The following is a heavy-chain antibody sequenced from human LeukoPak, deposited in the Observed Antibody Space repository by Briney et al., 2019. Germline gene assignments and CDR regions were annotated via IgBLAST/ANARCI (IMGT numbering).Heavy chain of an antibody. J-gene: IGHJ4*02. Sequence: TGGSLRLSCAASGFTFSSYAMHWVRQAPGKGLEWVAVISYDGSNKYYADSVKGRFTISRDNSKNTLYLQMNSLRAEDTAVYYCASAIYYDRSSQGIDYWGQGTLVTVSS. CDR3: ASAIYYDRSSQGIDY. D-gene: IGHD3-22*01. CDR1: GFTFSSYA. V-gene: IGHV3-30*04. CDR2: ISYDGSNK.